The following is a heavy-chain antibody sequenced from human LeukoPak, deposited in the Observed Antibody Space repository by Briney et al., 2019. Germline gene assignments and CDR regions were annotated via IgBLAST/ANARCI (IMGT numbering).Heavy chain of an antibody. Sequence: GESLRLSCAASGFTFSSYSMNWVRQAPGKGLEWVSSISSSSSYIYYADSVKGRFTISRDNAKNSLYLQMNSLRAEDTAVYYCAREHDYGDYGGGYWGQGTLVTVSS. D-gene: IGHD4-17*01. V-gene: IGHV3-21*01. CDR2: ISSSSSYI. CDR3: AREHDYGDYGGGY. J-gene: IGHJ4*02. CDR1: GFTFSSYS.